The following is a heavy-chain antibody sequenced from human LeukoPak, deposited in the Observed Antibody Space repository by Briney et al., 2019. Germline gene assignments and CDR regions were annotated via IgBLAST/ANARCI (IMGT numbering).Heavy chain of an antibody. CDR3: ASPYDSSGYYHGLMVR. CDR1: GYTFTSYY. Sequence: KPGASVKVSCKASGYTFTSYYMHWVRQALGQGLEWMGIINPSGGSTVYTQKFQGRVTITRDTSTSTVYMELSSLRSEDTAVYYCASPYDSSGYYHGLMVRWGQGTLVTVSS. CDR2: INPSGGST. J-gene: IGHJ4*02. V-gene: IGHV1-46*01. D-gene: IGHD3-22*01.